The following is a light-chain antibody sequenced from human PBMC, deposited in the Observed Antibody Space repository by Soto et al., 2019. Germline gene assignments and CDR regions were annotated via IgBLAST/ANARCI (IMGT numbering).Light chain of an antibody. V-gene: IGLV2-14*01. Sequence: QAVVTQPASVSGSLGQSVTISCTGSSSDVGGYKYVSWYQQHPGKAPKLILYEVSNRPSGVSNRFSGSKSGNTAALTISGLQAEDEADYYCSSYSSSTTLVFGGGTKLTVL. CDR2: EVS. CDR3: SSYSSSTTLV. CDR1: SSDVGGYKY. J-gene: IGLJ2*01.